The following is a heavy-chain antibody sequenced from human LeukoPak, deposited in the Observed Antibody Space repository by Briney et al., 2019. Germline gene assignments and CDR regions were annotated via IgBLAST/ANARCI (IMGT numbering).Heavy chain of an antibody. CDR3: ARECYNRNEVWYFDR. D-gene: IGHD1-20*01. CDR2: IYSGGST. J-gene: IGHJ2*01. Sequence: QTGGSLRLSCAASGFTVSSNYMSWVRQAPGKGLEWVSVIYSGGSTYYADSVKGRFTISRDNSKNTLYLQMNSLRAEDTAVYYCARECYNRNEVWYFDRWGRGTLVTVSS. CDR1: GFTVSSNY. V-gene: IGHV3-66*01.